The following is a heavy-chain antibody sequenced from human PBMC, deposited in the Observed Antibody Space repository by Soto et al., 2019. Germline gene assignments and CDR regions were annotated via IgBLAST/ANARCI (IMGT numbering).Heavy chain of an antibody. J-gene: IGHJ4*02. CDR2: ISGSGGST. CDR3: AKDGGPGYSSSWSFDY. CDR1: GFTFSSYA. V-gene: IGHV3-23*01. D-gene: IGHD6-13*01. Sequence: PGGSLSLSCAASGFTFSSYAMSWVRQAPGKGLEWVSAISGSGGSTYYADSVKGRFTISRDNSKNTLYLQMNSLRAEDTAVYYCAKDGGPGYSSSWSFDYWGQGTLVTVSS.